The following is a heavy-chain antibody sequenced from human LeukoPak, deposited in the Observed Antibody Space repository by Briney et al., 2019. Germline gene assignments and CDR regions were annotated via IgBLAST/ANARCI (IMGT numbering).Heavy chain of an antibody. CDR2: IRYDGNNK. V-gene: IGHV3-30*02. J-gene: IGHJ4*02. D-gene: IGHD3-22*01. Sequence: GGSLRLSCVASGFTFNMYGMHWVRQAPGKGLERVGIIRYDGNNKNNADSVKGRFTISRDNSKNTVYLQMNSLRAEDTAVYYCAKGYYYDSSGYPLDLRGQGTLVTVSS. CDR3: AKGYYYDSSGYPLDL. CDR1: GFTFNMYG.